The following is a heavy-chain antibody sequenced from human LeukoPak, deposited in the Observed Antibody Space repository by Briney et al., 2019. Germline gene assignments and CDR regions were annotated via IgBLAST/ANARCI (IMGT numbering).Heavy chain of an antibody. CDR1: GGSISSYY. Sequence: SETLSLTCTVSGGSISSYYWSWIRQPAGKGLEWIGRIYTSGNTNYNSFLQSRVDMSVDTSKNQFSLKLSSVTAADTAVYYCARENIAARPLDYWGQGTLVTVSS. V-gene: IGHV4-4*07. D-gene: IGHD6-6*01. CDR2: IYTSGNT. CDR3: ARENIAARPLDY. J-gene: IGHJ4*02.